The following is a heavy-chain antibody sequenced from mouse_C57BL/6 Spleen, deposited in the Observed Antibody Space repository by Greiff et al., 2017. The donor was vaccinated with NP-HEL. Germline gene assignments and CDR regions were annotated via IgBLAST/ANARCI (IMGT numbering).Heavy chain of an antibody. CDR2: IDPSDSET. CDR1: GYTFTSYW. V-gene: IGHV1-52*01. Sequence: QVQLQQPGAELVRPGSSVKLSCKASGYTFTSYWMHWVKQRPIQGLEWIGNIDPSDSETHYNQKFKDKATLTVDKSSSTAYMQLSSLTSEDSAVYYCARGAIVTTREYYFDYWGQGTTLTVSS. J-gene: IGHJ2*01. CDR3: ARGAIVTTREYYFDY. D-gene: IGHD2-5*01.